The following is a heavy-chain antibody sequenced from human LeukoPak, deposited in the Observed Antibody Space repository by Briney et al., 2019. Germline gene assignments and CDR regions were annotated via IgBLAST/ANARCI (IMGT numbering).Heavy chain of an antibody. D-gene: IGHD2-2*01. CDR3: ARALRCPRKDAFDI. J-gene: IGHJ3*02. CDR2: INWNGGST. Sequence: PGGSLRLSCAASGFTFDDCGMSWVRQAPGKGLEWVSGINWNGGSTGYADSVKGRFTISRDNAKNSLYLQVNSLRAEDTALYYCARALRCPRKDAFDIWGQGTMVTVSS. CDR1: GFTFDDCG. V-gene: IGHV3-20*04.